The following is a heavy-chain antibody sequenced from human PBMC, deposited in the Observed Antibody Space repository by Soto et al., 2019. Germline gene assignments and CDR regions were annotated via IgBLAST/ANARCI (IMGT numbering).Heavy chain of an antibody. J-gene: IGHJ6*02. CDR2: IKSKTDGGTT. CDR3: TGRIAAAHYYYGMDV. V-gene: IGHV3-15*07. CDR1: GFTFRNAC. D-gene: IGHD6-13*01. Sequence: PGGSLRLSCAASGFTFRNACMNWVRQAPGKGLEWVGRIKSKTDGGTTDYAAPVKGRFTISRDDSKNTLYLQMNSLKTEDTAVYYCTGRIAAAHYYYGMDVWGQGTTVTVSS.